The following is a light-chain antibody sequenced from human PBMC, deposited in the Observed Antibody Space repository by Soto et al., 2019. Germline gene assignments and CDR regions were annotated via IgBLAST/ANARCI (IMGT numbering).Light chain of an antibody. CDR2: DAS. J-gene: IGKJ1*01. Sequence: DIQMTQSPSTLSASVGDRVTITCRASQSISSWLAWYQQKPGKAPKLLIFDASSLESGVPSRFSGSGSGTEVTLTTSGLQPYDFAPYYCQHRLFGQGTKLDIK. CDR1: QSISSW. V-gene: IGKV1-5*01. CDR3: QHRL.